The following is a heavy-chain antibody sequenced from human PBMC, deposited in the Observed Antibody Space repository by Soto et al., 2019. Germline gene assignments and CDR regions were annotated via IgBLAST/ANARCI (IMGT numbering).Heavy chain of an antibody. Sequence: QVQLQVLGPGLVKPSGTLSLTCAVSGGSISSSNWWRWVRQPPGKGLEWIGEIYHSGSTNYNPSLKSRVTISVDKSKNQFSLKLSSVTAADTAVYYCASVRGGYYYAMDVWGQGTTVTVSS. V-gene: IGHV4-4*02. CDR2: IYHSGST. D-gene: IGHD3-10*02. J-gene: IGHJ6*02. CDR1: GGSISSSNW. CDR3: ASVRGGYYYAMDV.